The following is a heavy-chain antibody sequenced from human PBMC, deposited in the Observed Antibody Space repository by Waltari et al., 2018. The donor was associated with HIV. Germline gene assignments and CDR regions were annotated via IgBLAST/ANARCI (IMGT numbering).Heavy chain of an antibody. Sequence: QLQLQESGPGLVKPSETLSLTCTVSGGSISSSSNYWGWIRQPPGKGLEWIGSIYYSGNSYYNPSLKSRVTMSVDTSKNQFSLKLSSVTAADTAVYYCARLRSWNYYDSSGYYDYWGQGTLVTVSS. CDR1: GGSISSSSNY. CDR3: ARLRSWNYYDSSGYYDY. CDR2: IYYSGNS. V-gene: IGHV4-39*01. J-gene: IGHJ4*02. D-gene: IGHD3-22*01.